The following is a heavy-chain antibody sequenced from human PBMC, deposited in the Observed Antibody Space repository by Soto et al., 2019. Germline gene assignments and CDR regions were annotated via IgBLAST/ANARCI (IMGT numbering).Heavy chain of an antibody. D-gene: IGHD3-3*01. J-gene: IGHJ4*02. CDR1: GFTFSSYA. CDR3: ASTRGY. V-gene: IGHV3-30-3*01. CDR2: ISYDGSNK. Sequence: GGSLRLSCAASGFTFSSYAMHWVRQAPGKGLEWVAVISYDGSNKYYAGSVKGRFTISRDNSKNTLYLQMNSLRAEDTAVYYCASTRGYWGQGTLVTVSS.